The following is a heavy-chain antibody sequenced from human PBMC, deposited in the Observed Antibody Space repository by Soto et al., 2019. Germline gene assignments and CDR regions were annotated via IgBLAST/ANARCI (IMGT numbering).Heavy chain of an antibody. CDR3: ARGEPHSSGWNFDY. V-gene: IGHV1-46*03. D-gene: IGHD6-19*01. CDR1: GYTLTSNY. Sequence: QVQLVQSGAEVKKPGASVRVSCKASGYTLTSNYIHWVRQAPGQRLEWMGKINPSGGTTRYGQKFQGRVTMTRDTSTSTVYMEMSSLRSEDTAVYYCARGEPHSSGWNFDYWGQGTLVTVSP. CDR2: INPSGGTT. J-gene: IGHJ4*02.